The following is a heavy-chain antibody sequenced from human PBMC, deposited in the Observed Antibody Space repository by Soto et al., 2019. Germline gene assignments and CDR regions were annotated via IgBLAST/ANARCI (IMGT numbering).Heavy chain of an antibody. CDR1: GGSISSGGYS. V-gene: IGHV4-30-2*01. CDR2: IYHSGST. CDR3: ARGSRSAPGTGYQFDP. D-gene: IGHD3-10*01. J-gene: IGHJ5*02. Sequence: TLSLTGAVSGGSISSGGYSWSWIRQPPGKGMEWIGYIYHSGSTYYNPSLKSRVTISVDRSKNQFSLKLSSVTAADTAVSYRARGSRSAPGTGYQFDPWGQGTLVIVSS.